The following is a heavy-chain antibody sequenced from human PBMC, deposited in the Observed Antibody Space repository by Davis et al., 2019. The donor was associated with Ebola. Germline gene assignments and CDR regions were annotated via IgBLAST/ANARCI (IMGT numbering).Heavy chain of an antibody. CDR3: ARGSSWYTY. V-gene: IGHV3-30*03. CDR1: GFTFSSYG. J-gene: IGHJ4*02. CDR2: ISYDGSNK. Sequence: GGSLRLSCAASGFTFSSYGMHWVRQAPGKGLEWVAVISYDGSNKYYADSVKGRFTISRDNSKNTLYLQMNSLRAEDTAVYYCARGSSWYTYWGQGTLVTVSS. D-gene: IGHD6-13*01.